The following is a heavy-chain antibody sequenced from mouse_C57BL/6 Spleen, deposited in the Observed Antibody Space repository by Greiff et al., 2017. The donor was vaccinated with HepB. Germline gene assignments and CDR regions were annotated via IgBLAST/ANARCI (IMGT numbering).Heavy chain of an antibody. J-gene: IGHJ2*01. Sequence: DVQLVESGPGLVKPSQSLSLTCSVTGYSITSGYYWNWIRQFPGNKLEWMGYISYDGSNNYNPSLKNRISITRDTSKNQFFLKLNSVTTEDTATYYCARDGYYGDYWGQGTTLTVSS. CDR1: GYSITSGYY. CDR2: ISYDGSN. D-gene: IGHD2-3*01. V-gene: IGHV3-6*01. CDR3: ARDGYYGDY.